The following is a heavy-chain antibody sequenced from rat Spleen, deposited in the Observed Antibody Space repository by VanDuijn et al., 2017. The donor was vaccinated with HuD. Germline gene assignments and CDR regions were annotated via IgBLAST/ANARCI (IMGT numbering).Heavy chain of an antibody. CDR3: ARHSYYGLFDY. CDR2: IIYDGNRT. Sequence: EVQLVESGGGLVQPGRSLKLSCAASGFTFSDYNMAWVRQAPKKGLEWVATIIYDGNRTYYRDSVKGRFTISRDNAKSTLYLQLDSLQPEDIGTYYCARHSYYGLFDYWGQGVMVTVSS. CDR1: GFTFSDYN. V-gene: IGHV5S10*01. J-gene: IGHJ2*01. D-gene: IGHD1-6*01.